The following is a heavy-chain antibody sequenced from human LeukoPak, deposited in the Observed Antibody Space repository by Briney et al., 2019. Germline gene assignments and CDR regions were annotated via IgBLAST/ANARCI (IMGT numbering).Heavy chain of an antibody. CDR3: ARVGNVVVTAIGLDY. J-gene: IGHJ4*02. CDR1: GYTFTSYG. CDR2: ISAYNGNT. Sequence: GASVKVSCKASGYTFTSYGISWVRQAPGQGLEWMGWISAYNGNTNYAQKLQGRVTMTTDTSTSTAYMELRSLRSDDTAVYYCARVGNVVVTAIGLDYWGQGTLVTVSS. D-gene: IGHD2-21*02. V-gene: IGHV1-18*01.